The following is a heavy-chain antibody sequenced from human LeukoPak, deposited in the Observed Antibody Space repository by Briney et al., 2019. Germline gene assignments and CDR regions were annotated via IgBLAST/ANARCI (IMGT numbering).Heavy chain of an antibody. Sequence: GGSLRLSCAASGFTFSSYSMNWVRQAPGKGLEWVSYISSSSSTIYYADSVKGRFTISRDNAKNSLYPQMNSLRAEDTAVYYCARDLGYCSSTSCYLDYWGQGTLVTVSS. CDR2: ISSSSSTI. CDR1: GFTFSSYS. CDR3: ARDLGYCSSTSCYLDY. V-gene: IGHV3-48*04. J-gene: IGHJ4*02. D-gene: IGHD2-2*01.